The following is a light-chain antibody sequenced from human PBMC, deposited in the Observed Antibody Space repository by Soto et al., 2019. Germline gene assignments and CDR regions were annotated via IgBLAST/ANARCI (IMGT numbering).Light chain of an antibody. CDR3: QQRSNWPPT. J-gene: IGKJ4*01. CDR1: QSVSSSY. V-gene: IGKV3-11*01. CDR2: DAS. Sequence: PGERVTLSCRASQSVSSSYLTWYQQKPGQAPRLLIYDASNRATGIPARFSGSGSGTDFTLTISSLEPEDFAVYYCQQRSNWPPTFGGGTKVDIK.